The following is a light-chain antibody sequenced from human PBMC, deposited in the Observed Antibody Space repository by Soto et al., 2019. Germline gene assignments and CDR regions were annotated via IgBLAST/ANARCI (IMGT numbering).Light chain of an antibody. CDR2: EVS. Sequence: SALTQPPSASGSPGQSVTISCTGTSSDVGGYNYVSWYQQHPGKAPKLMIYEVSKRPSGVPDRFSGSKSGNTASLTVSGLQAEDEAEYYCSSYAGTKGVFGGGTKVTVL. CDR1: SSDVGGYNY. J-gene: IGLJ2*01. CDR3: SSYAGTKGV. V-gene: IGLV2-8*01.